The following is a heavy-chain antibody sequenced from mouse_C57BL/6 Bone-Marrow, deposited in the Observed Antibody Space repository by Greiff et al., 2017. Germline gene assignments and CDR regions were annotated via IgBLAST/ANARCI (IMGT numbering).Heavy chain of an antibody. CDR3: ARSLLLRYPYAMDY. D-gene: IGHD1-1*01. Sequence: QVQLQQPGAELVKPGASVKLSCKASGYTFTSYWMHWVKQRPGRGLEWIGRIDPNSGGTKYNEKFKSKATLTVDKPSSTAYMQLSSLTSEDSAVYYCARSLLLRYPYAMDYWGQGTLVTVSS. CDR1: GYTFTSYW. V-gene: IGHV1-72*01. CDR2: IDPNSGGT. J-gene: IGHJ4*01.